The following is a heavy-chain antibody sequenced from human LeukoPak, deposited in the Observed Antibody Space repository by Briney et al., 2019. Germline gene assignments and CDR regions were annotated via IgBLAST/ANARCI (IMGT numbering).Heavy chain of an antibody. D-gene: IGHD4-11*01. J-gene: IGHJ5*02. Sequence: ASVTVSCKASGYTFSGYYMHWMRQAPGQGLEWMGWINPNTGDTNYAQKFEGRVTMTRDTSISTAYMEVSRLTSDDTAVYYCARQSKRGFDPWGQGTLVTVPS. V-gene: IGHV1-2*02. CDR3: ARQSKRGFDP. CDR2: INPNTGDT. CDR1: GYTFSGYY.